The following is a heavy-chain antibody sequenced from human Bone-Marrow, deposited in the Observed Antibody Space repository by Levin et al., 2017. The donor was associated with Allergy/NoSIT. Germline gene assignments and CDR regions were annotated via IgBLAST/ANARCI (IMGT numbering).Heavy chain of an antibody. CDR1: GYSFSDYY. V-gene: IGHV1-46*01. J-gene: IGHJ4*02. Sequence: EASVKVSCKTSGYSFSDYYIHWVRQAPGQGLEWMGTINPSGGGTSSAQKFKGRVSITKDTSTSTVYMELSSLRSDDTAVYFCARVPADTSSYPSLPDFWGQGTLVTVSS. D-gene: IGHD3-22*01. CDR3: ARVPADTSSYPSLPDF. CDR2: INPSGGGT.